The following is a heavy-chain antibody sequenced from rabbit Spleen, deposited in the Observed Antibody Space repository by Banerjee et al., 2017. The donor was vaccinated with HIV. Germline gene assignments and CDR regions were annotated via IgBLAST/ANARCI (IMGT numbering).Heavy chain of an antibody. CDR3: ARGEHFSVGFSAFAIYLDL. D-gene: IGHD6-1*01. CDR1: GFDFSSSYY. Sequence: QEQLEESGGGLVKPGGTLKLSCKASGFDFSSSYYMCWVRQAPGKGLELIACIDTSSVNTADATWAKGRFTISKTSSTTVTLQMTSLTAADTATYFCARGEHFSVGFSAFAIYLDLWGPGTLVTVS. V-gene: IGHV1S45*01. J-gene: IGHJ4*01. CDR2: IDTSSVNT.